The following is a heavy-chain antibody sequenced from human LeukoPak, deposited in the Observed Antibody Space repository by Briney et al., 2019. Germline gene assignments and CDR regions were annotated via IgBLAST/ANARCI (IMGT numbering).Heavy chain of an antibody. Sequence: KPSETLSLTCTVSGGSISNYYWSWIRQPPGRGLEWIGYIYYSGSTYYNPSLKSRVTISVDTSKNQFSLKLSYVTAADTAVYYCARDKGWNSSGWYGYDHWGQGTLVTVSS. V-gene: IGHV4-59*01. CDR3: ARDKGWNSSGWYGYDH. CDR1: GGSISNYY. J-gene: IGHJ4*02. CDR2: IYYSGST. D-gene: IGHD6-19*01.